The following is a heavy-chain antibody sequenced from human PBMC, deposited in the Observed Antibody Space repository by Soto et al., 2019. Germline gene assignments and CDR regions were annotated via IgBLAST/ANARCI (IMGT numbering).Heavy chain of an antibody. J-gene: IGHJ6*02. Sequence: QVQLVQSGAEVKKPGASVKVSCKASGYTFTSYGISWVRQAPGQGLEWMGWISAYNGNTNYAQKLQGRVTMTTDTSTSTADMELRSLRSDDTAVYYCARTQYCSGGSCYPAGMDVWGQGTTVTVSS. CDR1: GYTFTSYG. CDR3: ARTQYCSGGSCYPAGMDV. D-gene: IGHD2-15*01. CDR2: ISAYNGNT. V-gene: IGHV1-18*01.